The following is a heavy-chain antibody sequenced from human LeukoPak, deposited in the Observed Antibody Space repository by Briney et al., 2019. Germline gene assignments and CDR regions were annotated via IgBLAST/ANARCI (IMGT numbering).Heavy chain of an antibody. J-gene: IGHJ4*02. CDR1: GFTFDDYG. V-gene: IGHV3-20*04. CDR2: INWNGGRT. Sequence: GGSLRLSCAASGFTFDDYGMSWVRQAPGKGLEWVSGINWNGGRTGYVDSVKGRFTISRDNAKNSLYLQMNSLRAEDTAVYYCARATFGGNFRPGIFDYWGQGTLVTVSS. CDR3: ARATFGGNFRPGIFDY. D-gene: IGHD4-23*01.